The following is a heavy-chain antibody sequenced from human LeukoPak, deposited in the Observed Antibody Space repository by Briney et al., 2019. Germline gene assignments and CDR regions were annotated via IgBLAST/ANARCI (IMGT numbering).Heavy chain of an antibody. V-gene: IGHV3-23*01. CDR2: ISGSGGST. D-gene: IGHD6-19*01. CDR1: GFTFSNYA. Sequence: GGSLRLTCAASGFTFSNYAMSWVRQAPGKGLEWVSVISGSGGSTYYADSVKGRFTISRGNAKNTLYLQMNSLRAEDTAVYYCAKDPSFIAVAGTFYFDYWGQGTLVTVSS. CDR3: AKDPSFIAVAGTFYFDY. J-gene: IGHJ4*02.